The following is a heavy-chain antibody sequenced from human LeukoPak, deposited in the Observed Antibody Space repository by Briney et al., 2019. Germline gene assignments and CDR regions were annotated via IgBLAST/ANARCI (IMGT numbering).Heavy chain of an antibody. Sequence: GGSLRLSCAASGFTVSSNYMSWVRQAPGKGLEWVSVIYSGGSTYYADSVKGRFTISRDNSKNTLYLQMNSLRAEDTAVYYCAKSIVGATFDYWGQGTLVTFSS. D-gene: IGHD1-26*01. V-gene: IGHV3-53*01. J-gene: IGHJ4*02. CDR3: AKSIVGATFDY. CDR2: IYSGGST. CDR1: GFTVSSNY.